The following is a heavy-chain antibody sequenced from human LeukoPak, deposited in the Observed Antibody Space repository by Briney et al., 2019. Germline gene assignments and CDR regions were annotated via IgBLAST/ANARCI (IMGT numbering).Heavy chain of an antibody. CDR2: IYFSGST. CDR3: ARVPISTTARGYFDY. V-gene: IGHV4-61*01. J-gene: IGHJ4*02. Sequence: SETLSLTCTVSGGSVSSGSYYWSWIRQPPGKGLEWIGYIYFSGSTTYNPSLNSRVTISVDTSKNKFSLKLSSVTAADTAVYYCARVPISTTARGYFDYWGQGTLVTVSS. CDR1: GGSVSSGSYY. D-gene: IGHD4-17*01.